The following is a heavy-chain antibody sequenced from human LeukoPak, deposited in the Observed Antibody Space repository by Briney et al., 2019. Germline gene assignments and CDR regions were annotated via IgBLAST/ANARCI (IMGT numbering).Heavy chain of an antibody. Sequence: SETLSLTCTVSGGSISTYYWSWIRQPPGKGLEWIGHIHGSGETNYDPSLKSRVTMSPDTSRNQFSLKVNSVTAADTAVYYCARDTYYSGSGTYFEDYFDSWGQGILVTVSS. D-gene: IGHD3-10*01. CDR1: GGSISTYY. V-gene: IGHV4-59*12. CDR2: IHGSGET. CDR3: ARDTYYSGSGTYFEDYFDS. J-gene: IGHJ4*02.